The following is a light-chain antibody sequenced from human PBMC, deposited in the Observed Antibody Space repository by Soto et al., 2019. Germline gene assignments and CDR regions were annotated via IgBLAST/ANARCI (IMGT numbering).Light chain of an antibody. CDR2: AAS. J-gene: IGKJ1*01. V-gene: IGKV1-39*01. CDR1: QSISSY. Sequence: DIQMTQSPSSLSASVGDRVTITCRSSQSISSYLNWYQQKPEKAPKILLYAASSLQSGVPSRFSGSGSGTDFTITICSLQPEDFATYYCQHCYTWTFGQGTKVDIK. CDR3: QHCYTWT.